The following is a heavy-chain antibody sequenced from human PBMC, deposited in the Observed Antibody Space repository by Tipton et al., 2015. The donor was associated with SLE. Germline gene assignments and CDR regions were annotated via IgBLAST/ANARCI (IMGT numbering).Heavy chain of an antibody. D-gene: IGHD4-17*01. Sequence: LRLSCTVSGGSISSYYWSWIRQPPGRGLEWIGYIYYSGSTNYNPSLKSRVTISVDTSKNQFSLKLSSVTAADTAVYYCASNDYGDTRGAFDIWGQGTMVTVSS. CDR2: IYYSGST. CDR1: GGSISSYY. V-gene: IGHV4-59*12. J-gene: IGHJ3*02. CDR3: ASNDYGDTRGAFDI.